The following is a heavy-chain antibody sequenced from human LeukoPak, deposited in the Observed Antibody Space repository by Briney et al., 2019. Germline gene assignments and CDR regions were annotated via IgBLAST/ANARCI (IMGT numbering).Heavy chain of an antibody. J-gene: IGHJ4*02. V-gene: IGHV1-8*03. CDR1: GYSFTSYD. CDR2: MNPNSGNT. D-gene: IGHD3-22*01. CDR3: ARVNYDSSGLRFDY. Sequence: GESLKISCKGSGYSFTSYDINWVRQATGQGLEWMGWMNPNSGNTGYAQKFQGRVTITRNTSISTAYMELSSLRSEDTAVYYCARVNYDSSGLRFDYWGQGTLVTVSS.